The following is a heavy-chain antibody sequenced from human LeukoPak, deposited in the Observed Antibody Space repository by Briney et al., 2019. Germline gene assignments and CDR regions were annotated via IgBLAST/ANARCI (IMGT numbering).Heavy chain of an antibody. CDR1: GFTFSSYE. V-gene: IGHV3-48*03. J-gene: IGHJ4*02. Sequence: GGSLRLSCAASGFTFSSYEMNWVRQAPGKGLEWVSYISSSGSTTYYADSVKGRFTISRDNAKNSLYLQMNGLRAEDTAVYYCARVRAGYYCDNWGQGTLVTVSS. CDR2: ISSSGSTT. CDR3: ARVRAGYYCDN.